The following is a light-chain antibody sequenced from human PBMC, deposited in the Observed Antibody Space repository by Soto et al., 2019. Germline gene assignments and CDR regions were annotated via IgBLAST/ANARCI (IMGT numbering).Light chain of an antibody. CDR2: DAS. Sequence: EIVLTQSPATLSLSPGERATLSCRASQSVRTNLAWYRQKPGQAPRLLIYDASNRATGIPARFSGSGSGTDFTLTISSLEPEDFAVYYCQQRSNWPLTFGGGTKVDIK. J-gene: IGKJ4*01. CDR1: QSVRTN. V-gene: IGKV3-11*01. CDR3: QQRSNWPLT.